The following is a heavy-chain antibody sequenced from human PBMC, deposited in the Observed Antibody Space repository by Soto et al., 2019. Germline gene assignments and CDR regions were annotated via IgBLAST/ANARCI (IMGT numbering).Heavy chain of an antibody. CDR1: GYTFTGYY. CDR3: ARVQRLWQPGFDP. CDR2: INPNSGGT. Sequence: ASVKVSCKASGYTFTGYYMHWVRQAPGQGLEWMGWINPNSGGTNYAQKFQGWVTMTRDTSISTAYMELSRLRSDDTAVYYCARVQRLWQPGFDPWGQGTLVTGSS. J-gene: IGHJ5*02. D-gene: IGHD6-13*01. V-gene: IGHV1-2*04.